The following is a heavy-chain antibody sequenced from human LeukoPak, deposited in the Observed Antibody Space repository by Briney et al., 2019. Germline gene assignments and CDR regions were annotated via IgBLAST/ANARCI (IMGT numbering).Heavy chain of an antibody. CDR3: ARDSSYDFWSGSQFDY. J-gene: IGHJ4*02. Sequence: PGGSLRLSCAASGFTFSSYAMHWVRQAPGKGLEYVSAISSNGGSTYYANSVKGRFTISRDNSKNTLYLQMGSLRAEDMAVYYCARDSSYDFWSGSQFDYWGQGTLVTVSS. CDR2: ISSNGGST. D-gene: IGHD3-3*01. CDR1: GFTFSSYA. V-gene: IGHV3-64*01.